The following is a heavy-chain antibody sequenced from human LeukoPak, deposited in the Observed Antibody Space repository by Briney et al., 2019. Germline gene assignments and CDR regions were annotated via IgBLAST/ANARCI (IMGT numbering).Heavy chain of an antibody. V-gene: IGHV1-69*04. CDR3: ARDPPFIAAAGRPFDP. D-gene: IGHD6-13*01. CDR1: GGTFSSYA. CDR2: IIPILGIA. J-gene: IGHJ5*02. Sequence: ASVKVSCKASGGTFSSYAISWVRQAPGQGLEWMGRIIPILGIANYAQKFQGRVTITADKSTSTAYMELSSLRSEDTAAYYCARDPPFIAAAGRPFDPWGQGTLVTVSS.